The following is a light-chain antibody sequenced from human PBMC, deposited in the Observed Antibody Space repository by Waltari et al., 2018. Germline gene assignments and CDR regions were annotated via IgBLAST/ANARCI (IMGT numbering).Light chain of an antibody. CDR1: QSISSW. CDR2: KAS. Sequence: DIQMTQSPSTLSASVGDRVTITCRASQSISSWLAWYQVRPGEAPKLLIQKASSLQSGVPSRFSCSESGTTEFTLSISSLQPDDFATYYCQHYSSAPYTFGHVTKLQIQ. CDR3: QHYSSAPYT. J-gene: IGKJ2*01. V-gene: IGKV1-5*03.